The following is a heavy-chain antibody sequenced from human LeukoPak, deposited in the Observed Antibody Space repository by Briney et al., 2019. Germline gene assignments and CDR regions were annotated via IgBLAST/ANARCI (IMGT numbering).Heavy chain of an antibody. Sequence: GGSLRLSCAGSGFTFSSYWMSWVRQAPGKGREWVANIKQDASEKYYVDSVKGRFTISRDNAKNLLYLQMNSLRAEDTAVYYCARGDVYYYGSGHAFDIWGQGTTVTVSS. V-gene: IGHV3-7*01. D-gene: IGHD3-10*01. CDR3: ARGDVYYYGSGHAFDI. J-gene: IGHJ3*02. CDR1: GFTFSSYW. CDR2: IKQDASEK.